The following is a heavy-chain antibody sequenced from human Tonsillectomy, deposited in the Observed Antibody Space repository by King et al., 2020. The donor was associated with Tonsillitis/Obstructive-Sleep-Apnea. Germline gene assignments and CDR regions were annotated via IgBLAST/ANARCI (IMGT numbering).Heavy chain of an antibody. D-gene: IGHD3-22*01. J-gene: IGHJ6*03. CDR3: ARCQSYDSYYMDV. CDR2: ISSVGSAI. CDR1: GFTFSDYY. V-gene: IGHV3-11*01. Sequence: VQLVESGGGLVRPGGSLRLSCAASGFTFSDYYMSWIRQAPGKGLEWISYISSVGSAIFYADSMKGRFTISRDNAKNSLYLQVNSLRVEDTAVYYSARCQSYDSYYMDVWGKRTTVTVSS.